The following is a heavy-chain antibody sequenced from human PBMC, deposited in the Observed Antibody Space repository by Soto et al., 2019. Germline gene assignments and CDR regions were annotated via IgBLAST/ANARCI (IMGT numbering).Heavy chain of an antibody. CDR1: GFTFGSSA. CDR3: AADVIGVAGDFDH. D-gene: IGHD6-19*01. CDR2: IVVASGYS. J-gene: IGHJ4*02. V-gene: IGHV1-58*01. Sequence: LVQSGPDVKKPGTSVKVSCKTSGFTFGSSAVQWVRQVRGQRLEWIGWIVVASGYSNVAQKFQDRVSLTRDLSTNKAFMELSSLTSEASAMYYCAADVIGVAGDFDHWGQGTLVSVSS.